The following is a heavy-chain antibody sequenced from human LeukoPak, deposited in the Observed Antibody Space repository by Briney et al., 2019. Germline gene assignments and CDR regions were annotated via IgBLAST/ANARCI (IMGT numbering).Heavy chain of an antibody. CDR1: GGSISSYY. CDR3: ARDRIRSGSYSSWFDP. CDR2: IYTSGST. J-gene: IGHJ5*02. V-gene: IGHV4-4*07. Sequence: TSETLSLTCTVSGGSISSYYWSWIRQPAGKGLEWIGHIYTSGSTNYNPSLKSRVTMSVDTSKNQFSLKLSSVTAADTAVYYCARDRIRSGSYSSWFDPWGQGTLVTVSS. D-gene: IGHD1-26*01.